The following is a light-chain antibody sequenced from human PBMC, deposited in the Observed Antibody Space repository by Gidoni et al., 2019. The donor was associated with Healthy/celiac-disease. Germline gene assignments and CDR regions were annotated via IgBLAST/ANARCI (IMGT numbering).Light chain of an antibody. V-gene: IGKV3-11*01. CDR1: QSVSSY. CDR3: QRRSNWPPGT. J-gene: IGKJ2*01. Sequence: EIVFTQSPATLSLSPGERATRSSRASQSVSSYLAWYQQSPGQAPGPLSYDESDRSTGLPARFSGSGSGTGFTLTISSLEPEDFAVYDCQRRSNWPPGTFGQGTKLEIK. CDR2: DES.